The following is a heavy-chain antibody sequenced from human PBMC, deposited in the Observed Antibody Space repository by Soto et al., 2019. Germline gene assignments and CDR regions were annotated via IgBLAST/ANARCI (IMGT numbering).Heavy chain of an antibody. J-gene: IGHJ4*02. CDR1: GGTFSSYA. D-gene: IGHD4-17*01. V-gene: IGHV1-69*13. CDR3: ARDPTYGDYPTFDY. Sequence: GASVKVSCKASGGTFSSYAISWVRQAPGQGLEWMGGIIPIFGTANYAQKFQGRVTITADESTSTAYMELSSLRSEDTAVYYCARDPTYGDYPTFDYWGQGTLVTVSS. CDR2: IIPIFGTA.